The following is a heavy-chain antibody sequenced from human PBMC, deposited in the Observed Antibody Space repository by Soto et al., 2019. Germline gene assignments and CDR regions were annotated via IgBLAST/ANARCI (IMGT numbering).Heavy chain of an antibody. CDR1: GGSFSGYY. V-gene: IGHV4-34*01. Sequence: QVQLQQWGAGLLKPSETLSLTCAVYGGSFSGYYWSWIRQPPGKGLEWIGEINHSGSTNYNPSLKSRVTISVDTSKNQFSLKLSSVTAADTAVYYCSTDPRDGYNSGWFDPWGQGTLVTVSS. D-gene: IGHD5-12*01. J-gene: IGHJ5*02. CDR3: STDPRDGYNSGWFDP. CDR2: INHSGST.